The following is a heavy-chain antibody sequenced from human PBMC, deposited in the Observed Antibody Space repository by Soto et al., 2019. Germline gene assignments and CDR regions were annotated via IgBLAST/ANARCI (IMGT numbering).Heavy chain of an antibody. J-gene: IGHJ4*02. D-gene: IGHD5-18*01. CDR2: IVVGSGNT. V-gene: IGHV1-58*01. CDR3: AANYSYGPLFDF. CDR1: GFAFTSSA. Sequence: SVKVSCKASGFAFTSSAVQWVRQARGQRLEWIGWIVVGSGNTNYAQSLQERVTITRDMSTSTAYMELSSLRSEDTAVYYCAANYSYGPLFDFWGQGTLVTVSS.